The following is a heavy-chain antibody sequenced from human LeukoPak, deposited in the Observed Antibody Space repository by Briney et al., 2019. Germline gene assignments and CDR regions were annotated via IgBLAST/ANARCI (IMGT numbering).Heavy chain of an antibody. J-gene: IGHJ3*02. CDR1: GFTFSSYW. Sequence: PGGSLRLSCAASGFTFSSYWMSWVRQAPGKGLEWVANIKQDGSEKYYVDSVKGRFTISRDNAKNSLYLQMNSLRAEDTAVYYCARDMGAGMGYCSSTSCPTYDAFDIWGQGTMVTVSS. CDR3: ARDMGAGMGYCSSTSCPTYDAFDI. D-gene: IGHD2-2*01. V-gene: IGHV3-7*03. CDR2: IKQDGSEK.